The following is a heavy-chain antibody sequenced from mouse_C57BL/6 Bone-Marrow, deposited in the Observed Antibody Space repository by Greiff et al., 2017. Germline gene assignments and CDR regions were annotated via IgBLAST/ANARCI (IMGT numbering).Heavy chain of an antibody. CDR3: TRRAVVATYYFDY. D-gene: IGHD1-1*01. CDR2: IYPGGGYT. J-gene: IGHJ2*01. CDR1: GYTFTNYW. V-gene: IGHV1-63*01. Sequence: VQLQQSGAELVRPGPSVKMSCKASGYTFTNYWIGWAKQRPGHGLEWIGDIYPGGGYTNYPEKFKGKATLTSDKSSSTAYMQFSSLTSEDAAIYYCTRRAVVATYYFDYWGQGTTRTVAS.